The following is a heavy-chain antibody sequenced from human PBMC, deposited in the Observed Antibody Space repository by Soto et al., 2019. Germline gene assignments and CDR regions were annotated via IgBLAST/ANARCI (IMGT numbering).Heavy chain of an antibody. CDR2: IYYSGST. CDR3: ARDRQLVPSYYYYGMDV. V-gene: IGHV4-59*12. CDR1: GDSISTYY. D-gene: IGHD6-6*01. Sequence: SETLSLTCTVSGDSISTYYWSWIRQPPGKGLEWIGYIYYSGSTNYNPSLKSRVTISVDTSKNQFSLKLSSVTAADTAVYYCARDRQLVPSYYYYGMDVWGQGTTVTVSS. J-gene: IGHJ6*02.